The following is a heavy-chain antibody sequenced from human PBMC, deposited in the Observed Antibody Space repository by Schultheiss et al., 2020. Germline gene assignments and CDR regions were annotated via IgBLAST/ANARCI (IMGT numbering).Heavy chain of an antibody. Sequence: ASVKVSCKASGYTFTSYYMHWVRQAPGQGLEWMGWINPNSGGTNYAQKFQGRVTMTRDTSISTAYMELSRLRSDDTAVYYCARDGIAVAGLYGMDVWGQGTTVTGSS. D-gene: IGHD6-19*01. J-gene: IGHJ6*02. CDR2: INPNSGGT. CDR1: GYTFTSYY. CDR3: ARDGIAVAGLYGMDV. V-gene: IGHV1-2*02.